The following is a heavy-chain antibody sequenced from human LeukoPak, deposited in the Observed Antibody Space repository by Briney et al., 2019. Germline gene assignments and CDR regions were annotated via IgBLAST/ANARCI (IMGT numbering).Heavy chain of an antibody. CDR3: ARVVLGIAVAGPDWYFDL. J-gene: IGHJ2*01. V-gene: IGHV3-30*02. CDR2: IRYDGSNK. CDR1: GFTFSSYG. Sequence: GGSLRLSCAASGFTFSSYGMHWVRQAPGKGLEWVAFIRYDGSNKYYADSVKGRFTISRDNSKNTLYLQMNSLRAEDTAVYYCARVVLGIAVAGPDWYFDLWGRGTLVTVSS. D-gene: IGHD6-19*01.